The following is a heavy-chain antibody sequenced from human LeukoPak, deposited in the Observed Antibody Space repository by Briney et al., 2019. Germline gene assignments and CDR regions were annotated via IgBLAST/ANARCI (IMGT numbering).Heavy chain of an antibody. V-gene: IGHV3-33*01. D-gene: IGHD3-10*01. Sequence: GGSLRLSCAASGFTFSSYGMHWVRQAPGKGLEWVAVIWYDGSNKYYADSVKGRFTISRDNSKNTLYLQMNSLRAEDTAVYYCAATTMNVAASGAFDIWGQGTMVTVSS. J-gene: IGHJ3*02. CDR3: AATTMNVAASGAFDI. CDR1: GFTFSSYG. CDR2: IWYDGSNK.